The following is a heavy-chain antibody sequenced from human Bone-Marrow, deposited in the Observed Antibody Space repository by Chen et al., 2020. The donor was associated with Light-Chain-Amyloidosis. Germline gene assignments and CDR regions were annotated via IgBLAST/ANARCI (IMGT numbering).Heavy chain of an antibody. CDR2: IIPMFGSI. CDR1: RGTFTSYA. CDR3: ARDQTSSWSRYGMDV. Sequence: QTQLVQSGAEVKKPGSSVRVSCKASRGTFTSYAIHWVRQAPGQGLEWMGGIIPMFGSIRYAQRFQGRVTITADESTSTAYMDLSGLRSEDSAVYFCARDQTSSWSRYGMDVWGQGTSVVVSS. J-gene: IGHJ6*02. V-gene: IGHV1-69*01. D-gene: IGHD6-13*01.